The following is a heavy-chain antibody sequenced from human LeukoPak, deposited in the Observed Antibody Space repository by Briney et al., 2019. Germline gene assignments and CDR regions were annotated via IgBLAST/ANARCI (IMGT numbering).Heavy chain of an antibody. J-gene: IGHJ4*02. V-gene: IGHV1-8*01. D-gene: IGHD3-3*01. CDR3: ARGFCDFWSGYPKYYFDY. CDR2: MNPNSGNT. Sequence: GASVKVSCKASGYTSTSYDINWVRQATGQGLEWMGWMNPNSGNTGYAQKFQGRVTMTRNTSISTAYMELSSLRSEDTAVYYCARGFCDFWSGYPKYYFDYWGQGTLVTVSS. CDR1: GYTSTSYD.